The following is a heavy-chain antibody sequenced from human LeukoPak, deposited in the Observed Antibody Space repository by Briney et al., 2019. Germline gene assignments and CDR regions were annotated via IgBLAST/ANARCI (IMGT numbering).Heavy chain of an antibody. J-gene: IGHJ4*02. D-gene: IGHD2-15*01. Sequence: SGPTLVKPKQTLTLTCTFSGFSLTPSGVGVGWVRQPPGAALEWLALIYWDDNKRYSPSLRSRLTVTKDTPKNQVVLTMTNMDPVDTGTYFCVHSRLLSPFDYWGQGALVTVSS. CDR3: VHSRLLSPFDY. V-gene: IGHV2-5*02. CDR1: GFSLTPSGVG. CDR2: IYWDDNK.